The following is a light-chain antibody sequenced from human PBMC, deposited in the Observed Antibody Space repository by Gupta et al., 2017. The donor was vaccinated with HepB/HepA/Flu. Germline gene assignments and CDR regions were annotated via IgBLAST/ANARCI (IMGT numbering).Light chain of an antibody. CDR3: QSYDSSLSGLV. CDR2: ANI. CDR1: NFNIGAGYD. Sequence: QSVVSHQPSVSGAPEPRVTISCTGNNFNIGAGYDVHWYQQLPGTAPKLLIYANINRPSGVPGRFSGSSSGTSASLAITGLQAEDEADYYCQSYDSSLSGLVFGAGTKLTVL. V-gene: IGLV1-40*01. J-gene: IGLJ2*01.